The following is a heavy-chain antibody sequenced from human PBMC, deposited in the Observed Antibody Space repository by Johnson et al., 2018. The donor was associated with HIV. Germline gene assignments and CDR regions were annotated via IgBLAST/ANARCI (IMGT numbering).Heavy chain of an antibody. D-gene: IGHD3-22*01. CDR2: ISDDGTNT. CDR3: VRDGIYYERSGYRVDAFDV. CDR1: EFSFSTYA. J-gene: IGHJ3*01. V-gene: IGHV3-30-3*01. Sequence: QEQLVESGGGVVQPERSLRLSCAASEFSFSTYAMRWVRQAPGKGLEGVAVISDDGTNTDYADAMKGRFTISRDNSKNTLYLQMNSLRGGDTSVYSGVRDGIYYERSGYRVDAFDVWGQGTMFTVSS.